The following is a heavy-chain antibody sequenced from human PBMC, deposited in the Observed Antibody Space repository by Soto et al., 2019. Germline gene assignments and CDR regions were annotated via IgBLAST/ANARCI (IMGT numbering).Heavy chain of an antibody. J-gene: IGHJ4*02. D-gene: IGHD6-19*01. CDR3: AKDQLYVRQCLADY. Sequence: QVQLVESGGGVVQPGRSLRLSCAASGFTFSSYGMHWVRQAPGKGLEWVAVISYDGSNKYYADSVKGRFTISRDNSKNTLYLQMNSLRAEETAVYYCAKDQLYVRQCLADYWGQGTLVTVSS. CDR1: GFTFSSYG. V-gene: IGHV3-30*18. CDR2: ISYDGSNK.